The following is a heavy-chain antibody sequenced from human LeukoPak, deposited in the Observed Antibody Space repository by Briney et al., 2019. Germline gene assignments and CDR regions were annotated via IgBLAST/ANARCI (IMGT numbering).Heavy chain of an antibody. Sequence: SETLSLTCTVSGGSISSVNYYWGWIRQPPGKGLEWIGSIYYSGTTYYNPSLKSRVTISVDTSKNQFSLKLSSVTAADTAVYYCAREPSGSVAAAGNYYFDYWGQGTLVTVSS. V-gene: IGHV4-39*07. CDR2: IYYSGTT. D-gene: IGHD6-13*01. J-gene: IGHJ4*02. CDR3: AREPSGSVAAAGNYYFDY. CDR1: GGSISSVNYY.